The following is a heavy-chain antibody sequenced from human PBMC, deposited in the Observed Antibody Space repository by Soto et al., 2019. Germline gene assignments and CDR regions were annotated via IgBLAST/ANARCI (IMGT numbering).Heavy chain of an antibody. CDR1: GGSISSYY. CDR3: ARVLVVADAFDI. Sequence: QVQLQESGPGLVKPSETLSLTCTVSGGSISSYYWSWIRQPPGKGLEWIGYIYYSGSTNYNPSLKSRVTISVDTCKNQFSLKLSSVTAADTAVYYCARVLVVADAFDIWGQGTMVTVSS. CDR2: IYYSGST. J-gene: IGHJ3*02. V-gene: IGHV4-59*01. D-gene: IGHD2-15*01.